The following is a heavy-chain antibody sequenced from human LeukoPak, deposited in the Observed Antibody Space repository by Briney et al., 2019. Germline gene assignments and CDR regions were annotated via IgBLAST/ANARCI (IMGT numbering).Heavy chain of an antibody. CDR1: GYTFTGYY. Sequence: GASVKVSCKASGYTFTGYYMHWVRQAPGQGLEWMGWINPNSGGTNYAQKFQGRVTMTRDTSTSTAYMELSRLRSDDTAVYYCARDGARMPPNWFDPWGQGALVTVSS. CDR2: INPNSGGT. V-gene: IGHV1-2*02. J-gene: IGHJ5*02. CDR3: ARDGARMPPNWFDP. D-gene: IGHD2-2*01.